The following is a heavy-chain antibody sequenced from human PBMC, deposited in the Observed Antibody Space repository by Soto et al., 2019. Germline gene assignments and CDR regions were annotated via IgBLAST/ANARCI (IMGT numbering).Heavy chain of an antibody. D-gene: IGHD4-17*01. V-gene: IGHV3-30-3*01. J-gene: IGHJ5*02. Sequence: GGSLRLSCAASGFTFSSYAMHWVRQAPGKGLEWVAVISYDGSNKYYADSVKGRFTISRDNSKNTLYLQMNSLRAEDTAVYYCARAQPRGTVTHNWFDPWGQGALVTVSS. CDR2: ISYDGSNK. CDR1: GFTFSSYA. CDR3: ARAQPRGTVTHNWFDP.